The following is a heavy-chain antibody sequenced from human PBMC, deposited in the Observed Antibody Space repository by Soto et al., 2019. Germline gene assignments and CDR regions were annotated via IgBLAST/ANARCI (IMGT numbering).Heavy chain of an antibody. Sequence: GESLKIACKAIGYTFTNYWIGWVRQTPGKGLEWMGIIFPGDSDTRYNPSFDGQVTVSADESISTAYLQMNSLRADDTALYYCVAWGTSTSNPWGQGTLVTVSS. D-gene: IGHD1-1*01. J-gene: IGHJ5*02. V-gene: IGHV5-51*01. CDR2: IFPGDSDT. CDR3: VAWGTSTSNP. CDR1: GYTFTNYW.